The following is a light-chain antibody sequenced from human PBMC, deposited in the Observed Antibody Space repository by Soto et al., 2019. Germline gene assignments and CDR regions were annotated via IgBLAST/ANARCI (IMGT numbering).Light chain of an antibody. J-gene: IGKJ5*01. CDR1: QSGSSSY. Sequence: EIVLTQSPGTLSLSPGERATLSCRASQSGSSSYLAWYQQKPGQAPRLLIYGASSRATGIPDRFSGSGSGTDFTLTISRLEPEDFAVYYCQQYGSPPITFGQGTRLEIK. CDR2: GAS. V-gene: IGKV3-20*01. CDR3: QQYGSPPIT.